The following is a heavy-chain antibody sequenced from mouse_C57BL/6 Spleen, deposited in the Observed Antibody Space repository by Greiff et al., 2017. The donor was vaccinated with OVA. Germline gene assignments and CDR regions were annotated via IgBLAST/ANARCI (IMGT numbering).Heavy chain of an antibody. J-gene: IGHJ4*01. CDR1: GYTFTSYW. CDR3: ARGDTGTKAMDY. D-gene: IGHD4-1*01. Sequence: QVQLQQSGAELAKPGASVKLSCKASGYTFTSYWMHWVKQRPGQGLEWIGYINPSSGYTKYNQKFKGKATLTADKSSSTAYMQLSSLTSEDSAVYYSARGDTGTKAMDYWGQGTSLTVSS. CDR2: INPSSGYT. V-gene: IGHV1-7*01.